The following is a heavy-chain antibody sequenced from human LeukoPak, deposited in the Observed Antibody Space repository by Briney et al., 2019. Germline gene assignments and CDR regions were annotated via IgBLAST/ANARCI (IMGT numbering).Heavy chain of an antibody. CDR2: ITSSGSTI. Sequence: GGSLRLSCEASRFTFSNYEMNWVRQAPGKGLEWVSYITSSGSTIFYADSVKGRFTISRDNAKNSLYLQMNNLRAEDTAVYYCARERNRCGGDCLDYWGQGTLVIVSS. D-gene: IGHD2-21*02. V-gene: IGHV3-48*03. CDR3: ARERNRCGGDCLDY. J-gene: IGHJ4*01. CDR1: RFTFSNYE.